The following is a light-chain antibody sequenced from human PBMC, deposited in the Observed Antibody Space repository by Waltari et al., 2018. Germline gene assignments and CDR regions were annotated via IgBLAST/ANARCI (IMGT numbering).Light chain of an antibody. CDR3: AAWDDSLNLWV. CDR2: SDN. V-gene: IGLV1-44*01. J-gene: IGLJ3*02. Sequence: QSVLTQPPSASGTPGQRVTISCSGSSSNIASSTIHWYQQLPGTAPKLLMYSDNQGPTGVPDRFSGSKSGTSASLAISGLQSEDEADYYCAAWDDSLNLWVFGGGTELTVL. CDR1: SSNIASST.